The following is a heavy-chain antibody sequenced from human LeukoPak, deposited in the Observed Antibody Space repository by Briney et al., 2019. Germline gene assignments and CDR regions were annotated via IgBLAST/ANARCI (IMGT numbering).Heavy chain of an antibody. CDR3: ARTRGEAYYGDYPGY. CDR2: INPSGGST. V-gene: IGHV1-46*01. CDR1: GYTLTRYA. J-gene: IGHJ4*02. D-gene: IGHD4-17*01. Sequence: ASVKVSCKASGYTLTRYAVNWVRQAPGQGLEWMGIINPSGGSTSYAQKFQGRVTMTRDTSTSTVYMELSSLRSEDTAVYYCARTRGEAYYGDYPGYWGQGTLVTVSS.